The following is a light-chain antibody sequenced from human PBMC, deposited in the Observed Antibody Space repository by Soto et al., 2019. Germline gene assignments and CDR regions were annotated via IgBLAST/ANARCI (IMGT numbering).Light chain of an antibody. CDR2: DAS. V-gene: IGKV3-11*01. CDR1: QSVSSY. J-gene: IGKJ3*01. Sequence: EIGMTQSPATLSLSPEERATLSCRASQSVSSYLAWYQQKPGQAPRLLIYDASNRATGIPARFSGSGSGTDFTLTISSLEPEDFAVYYCQQRSNWGFTFGPGTKVDIK. CDR3: QQRSNWGFT.